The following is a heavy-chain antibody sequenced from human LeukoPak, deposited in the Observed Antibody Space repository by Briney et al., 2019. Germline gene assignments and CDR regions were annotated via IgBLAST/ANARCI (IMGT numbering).Heavy chain of an antibody. Sequence: SETLSLTCTVSGGSISSSSYYWSWIRQPAGKGLEWIGRIYTSGSTNYNPSLKSRVTISVDTSKNQFSLKLSSVTAADTAVYYCARGRSSSGWFFWFDPWGQGTLVTVSS. CDR2: IYTSGST. J-gene: IGHJ5*02. V-gene: IGHV4-61*02. CDR3: ARGRSSSGWFFWFDP. CDR1: GGSISSSSYY. D-gene: IGHD6-19*01.